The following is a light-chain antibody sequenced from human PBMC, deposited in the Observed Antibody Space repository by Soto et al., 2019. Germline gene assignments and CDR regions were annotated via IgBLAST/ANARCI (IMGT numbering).Light chain of an antibody. CDR2: DAS. J-gene: IGKJ5*01. CDR3: QQRYNWPPIT. CDR1: QSVSSH. Sequence: EIVLTQSPATLSLSPGERATLSCRASQSVSSHLVWYQQKPGQAPRLLIYDASSRATGIPARFSGSGSGTDFTLTISSLEPEDFAVYYCQQRYNWPPITFGQGTRLEIK. V-gene: IGKV3-11*01.